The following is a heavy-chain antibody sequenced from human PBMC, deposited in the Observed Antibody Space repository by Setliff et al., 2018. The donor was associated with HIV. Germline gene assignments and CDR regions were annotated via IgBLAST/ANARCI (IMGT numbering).Heavy chain of an antibody. V-gene: IGHV3-53*05. CDR3: ARSVIGYYYYYYMDV. Sequence: PGGSLRLSCAASGFTVSRFYMSWVRQAPGKGLEWVSVIYSDGSSYYADSVRGRFTISRDNSKNTLYLQMNSLRAEDTAVYYCARSVIGYYYYYYMDVWGKGTTVTVSS. CDR1: GFTVSRFY. J-gene: IGHJ6*03. D-gene: IGHD3-10*01. CDR2: IYSDGSS.